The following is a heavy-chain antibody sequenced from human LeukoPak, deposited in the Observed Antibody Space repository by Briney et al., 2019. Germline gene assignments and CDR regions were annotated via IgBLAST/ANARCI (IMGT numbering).Heavy chain of an antibody. J-gene: IGHJ4*02. CDR3: ARGIADPYSFDS. D-gene: IGHD6-13*01. Sequence: SETLSLTCTASGDSISSYYWSWIRQPPGKGLEWIGYIYYSGSTKYNPSLKSRVTMSVDKSKNQFSLNLSSVTAADTAVYYCARGIADPYSFDSWGQGTLVTVSS. V-gene: IGHV4-59*12. CDR1: GDSISSYY. CDR2: IYYSGST.